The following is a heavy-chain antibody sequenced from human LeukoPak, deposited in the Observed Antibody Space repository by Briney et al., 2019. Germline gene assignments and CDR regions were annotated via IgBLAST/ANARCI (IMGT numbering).Heavy chain of an antibody. J-gene: IGHJ4*02. CDR2: IYYSGST. D-gene: IGHD6-13*01. CDR3: ARVRDSSFDY. V-gene: IGHV4-59*01. CDR1: GGSISSYY. Sequence: SETLSLTCTVSGGSISSYYRSWIRQPPGKGLEWIGYIYYSGSTNYNPSLKSRVTISVDTSKNQFSLKLSSVTAADTAVYYCARVRDSSFDYWGQGTLVTVSS.